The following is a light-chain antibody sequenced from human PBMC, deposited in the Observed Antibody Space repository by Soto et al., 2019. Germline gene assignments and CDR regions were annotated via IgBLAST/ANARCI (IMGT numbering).Light chain of an antibody. Sequence: EIVLTQSPATMSLSPGERATLSCRARQGVSSYLAWYQQKPGQVPRLLIYDASSRATGIPARFSGSGSGTDFTLTISSLEPEDFAVYYCQQGSNWPFTFGQGTRLEIK. J-gene: IGKJ5*01. V-gene: IGKV3-11*01. CDR2: DAS. CDR3: QQGSNWPFT. CDR1: QGVSSY.